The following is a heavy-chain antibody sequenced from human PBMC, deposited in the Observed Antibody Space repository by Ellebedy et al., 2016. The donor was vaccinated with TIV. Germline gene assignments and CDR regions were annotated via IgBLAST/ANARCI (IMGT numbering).Heavy chain of an antibody. CDR1: GGTFSSYA. J-gene: IGHJ4*02. CDR3: ARDRGGVGATNGFDY. V-gene: IGHV1-69*04. CDR2: IIPILGIA. Sequence: AASAKVSCKASGGTFSSYAISWVRQAPGQGRVWMGRIIPILGIANYAQKSQGRVTITADKSTSTVYMELSSLRSEDAAVYYCARDRGGVGATNGFDYWGQGTLVTVSS. D-gene: IGHD1-26*01.